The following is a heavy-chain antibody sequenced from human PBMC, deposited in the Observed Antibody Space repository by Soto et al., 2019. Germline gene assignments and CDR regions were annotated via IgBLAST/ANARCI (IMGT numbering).Heavy chain of an antibody. CDR1: GYTFTSYA. CDR3: SRGLIAAADPPRENY. CDR2: MNPNSGNT. J-gene: IGHJ4*02. Sequence: QVQLVQSGAEVKKPGASVKVSCKASGYTFTSYAINWVRQATGQGLEWMGWMNPNSGNTGYAQKFQGRVTMTRNTSISTAYMELSSLRSEDTAVYYCSRGLIAAADPPRENYWGQGTLVTVSS. V-gene: IGHV1-8*01. D-gene: IGHD6-13*01.